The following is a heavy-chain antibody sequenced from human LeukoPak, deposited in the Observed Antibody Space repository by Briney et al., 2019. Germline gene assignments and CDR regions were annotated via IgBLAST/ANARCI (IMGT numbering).Heavy chain of an antibody. D-gene: IGHD2-2*01. CDR2: ISAYNGNT. V-gene: IGHV1-18*01. J-gene: IGHJ6*03. CDR3: ARDGDIVVVPASQSHYYYYYMDV. Sequence: ASVKVSCKASGYTFTSYGISWVRQAPGQGLEWMGWISAYNGNTNYAQKLQGRVTMTTDTSTSTAYMGLRSLRSDDTAVYYCARDGDIVVVPASQSHYYYYYMDVWGKGTTVTVSS. CDR1: GYTFTSYG.